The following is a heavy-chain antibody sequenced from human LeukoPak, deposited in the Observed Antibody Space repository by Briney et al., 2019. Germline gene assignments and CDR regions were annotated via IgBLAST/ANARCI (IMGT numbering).Heavy chain of an antibody. CDR3: ARGVYGSGSYWWFDP. CDR2: IHYSGST. D-gene: IGHD3-10*01. CDR1: GGSISSYY. J-gene: IGHJ5*02. Sequence: SETLSLTCTVSGGSISSYYWSWIRQPPGKGLEWIGYIHYSGSTNYNPSLMSRVTISVDTSKNQFSLKLSSVTAADTAVYYCARGVYGSGSYWWFDPWGQGTLVTVSS. V-gene: IGHV4-59*01.